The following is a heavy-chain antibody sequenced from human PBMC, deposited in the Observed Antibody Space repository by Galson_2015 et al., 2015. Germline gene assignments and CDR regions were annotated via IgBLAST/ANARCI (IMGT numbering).Heavy chain of an antibody. CDR3: ARTPSSSGWFRGDFDY. D-gene: IGHD6-19*01. V-gene: IGHV4-39*06. Sequence: ETLSLPCTVSGGSISSTSYYWGWIRQPPGKWLEWIGRVYHNGNTYYSPSFTSRVTIAVDTSKNQFPLKLNSETAADTAVSYCARTPSSSGWFRGDFDYWGQGTLVTVSS. CDR1: GGSISSTSYY. CDR2: VYHNGNT. J-gene: IGHJ4*02.